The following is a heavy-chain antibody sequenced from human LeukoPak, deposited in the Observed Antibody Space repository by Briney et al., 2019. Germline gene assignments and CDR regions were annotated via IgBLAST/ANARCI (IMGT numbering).Heavy chain of an antibody. V-gene: IGHV3-21*01. D-gene: IGHD3-9*01. CDR1: GFTFGTYS. CDR2: ISSSSNYI. J-gene: IGHJ4*02. Sequence: KPGGSLRLSCAASGFTFGTYSMNWVRQAPGKGLEWVSSISSSSNYIYYADSVKGRFTISRDNAKNSLYLQMNSLRAEDTAVYYCARFHDILTGYNFDYWGQGTLVTVSS. CDR3: ARFHDILTGYNFDY.